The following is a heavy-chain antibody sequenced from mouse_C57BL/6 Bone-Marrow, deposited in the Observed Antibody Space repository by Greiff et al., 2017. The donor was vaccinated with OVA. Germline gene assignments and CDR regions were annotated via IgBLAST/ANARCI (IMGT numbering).Heavy chain of an antibody. CDR1: GFTFTDYY. Sequence: EVQGVESGGGLVQPGGSLSLSCAASGFTFTDYYMSWVRPPPGKALEWLGFIRNKANGYTTEYSASVKGRFTISRDNSPSILYLQMNALRAEDSATYYCARYYYGSPYAMDYWGQGTSVTVSS. V-gene: IGHV7-3*01. J-gene: IGHJ4*01. D-gene: IGHD1-1*01. CDR3: ARYYYGSPYAMDY. CDR2: IRNKANGYTT.